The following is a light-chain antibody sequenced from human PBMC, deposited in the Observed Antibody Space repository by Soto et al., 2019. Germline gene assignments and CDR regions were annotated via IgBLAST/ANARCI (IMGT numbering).Light chain of an antibody. Sequence: QSALTQPASVSGSPGQSITISCTGTSSDVGVYNYVSWYQQHPGNAPKLMIYDVSNRPSGVSNRLSGSKSGNTASLTISGLQAEDDADYYCSSYTSSRTPDVGFGGGTKVTVL. CDR2: DVS. V-gene: IGLV2-14*01. CDR1: SSDVGVYNY. J-gene: IGLJ2*01. CDR3: SSYTSSRTPDVG.